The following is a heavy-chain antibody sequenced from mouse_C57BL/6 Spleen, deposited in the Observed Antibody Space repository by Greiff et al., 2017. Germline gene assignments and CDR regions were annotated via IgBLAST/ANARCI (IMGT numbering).Heavy chain of an antibody. CDR3: ARRDYYGSSYDGYWYFDV. Sequence: VQLQQSGPGLVQPSQSLSITCTVSGFSLTSYGVHWVRQSPGKGLEWLGVIWSGGSTDYNAAFLSRLSISKDNSKSQVFFKMNSLQADDTAIYYCARRDYYGSSYDGYWYFDVWGTGTTVTVSS. J-gene: IGHJ1*03. CDR1: GFSLTSYG. V-gene: IGHV2-2*01. D-gene: IGHD1-1*01. CDR2: IWSGGST.